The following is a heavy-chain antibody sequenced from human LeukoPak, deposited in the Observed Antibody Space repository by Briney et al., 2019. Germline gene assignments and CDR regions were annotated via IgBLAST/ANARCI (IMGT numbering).Heavy chain of an antibody. D-gene: IGHD2-2*01. CDR2: ISSNGGST. CDR3: VKGYCSSISCYGDY. CDR1: GFTFSSYA. V-gene: IGHV3-64D*09. J-gene: IGHJ4*02. Sequence: PGGSLRLSCSASGFTFSSYAMHWVRQAPGKGLEYVSAISSNGGSTYYADSVKGRVTISRDNSKNTLYLQISSLRAEDTAVYYCVKGYCSSISCYGDYWGQGTLVTFSS.